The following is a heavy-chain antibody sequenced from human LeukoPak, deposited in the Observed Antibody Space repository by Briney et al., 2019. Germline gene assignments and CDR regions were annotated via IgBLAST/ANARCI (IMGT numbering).Heavy chain of an antibody. V-gene: IGHV3-73*01. J-gene: IGHJ4*02. Sequence: GGSLRLSCAASGFTFSGSAMHWVRQASGKGLEWVGRIRSKANSYATAYAASVKGRFTISRDDSKNTAYLQMNSLKTEDTAVYYCTADSSSRVYWGQGTLVTASS. CDR2: IRSKANSYAT. CDR1: GFTFSGSA. CDR3: TADSSSRVY. D-gene: IGHD6-6*01.